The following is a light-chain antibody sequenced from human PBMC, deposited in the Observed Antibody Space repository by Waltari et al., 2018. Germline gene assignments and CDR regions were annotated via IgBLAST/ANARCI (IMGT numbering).Light chain of an antibody. Sequence: DIVMTQSPDSLAVSLGERATITCRSSQSLFYGSDKKNYLAWYQQKPGKAPNLLIYDASSLETGVPSRFSGSGSGTEFTLTINSLQPDDFATYYCQQYNSYPGLTFGGGTTVEIK. CDR2: DAS. CDR3: QQYNSYPGLT. CDR1: QSLFYGSDKKNY. J-gene: IGKJ4*01. V-gene: IGKV1-5*01.